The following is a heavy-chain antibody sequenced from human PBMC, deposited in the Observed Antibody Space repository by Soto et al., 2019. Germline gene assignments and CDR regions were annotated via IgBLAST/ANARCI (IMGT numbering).Heavy chain of an antibody. V-gene: IGHV3-48*01. CDR2: ISSSSSTI. D-gene: IGHD2-8*01. J-gene: IGHJ4*02. CDR3: ARSLFTSALIYDY. CDR1: GFTFSSYA. Sequence: EVQLVESGGGLVQPGGSLSLSCAASGFTFSSYARNGVRQAPGKGREWVSYISSSSSTIYYADSVKGRFTISRDNAKNSLYLQMNSLRAEDTAVYYCARSLFTSALIYDYWGQGTLVTVSS.